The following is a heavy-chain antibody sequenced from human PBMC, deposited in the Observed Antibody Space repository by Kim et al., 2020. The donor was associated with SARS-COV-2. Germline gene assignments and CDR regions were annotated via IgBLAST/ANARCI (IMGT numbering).Heavy chain of an antibody. Sequence: SETLSLTCAVHGESFSGYYWSWIRQPPGKGLEWIGEINHSGSTNYNPSLKSRVSISVDTSKNQFSLKLRSVTAADTAVYYCAGKDTVTFDYWGQGTLVTVSS. CDR3: AGKDTVTFDY. CDR1: GESFSGYY. D-gene: IGHD4-17*01. CDR2: INHSGST. J-gene: IGHJ4*02. V-gene: IGHV4-34*01.